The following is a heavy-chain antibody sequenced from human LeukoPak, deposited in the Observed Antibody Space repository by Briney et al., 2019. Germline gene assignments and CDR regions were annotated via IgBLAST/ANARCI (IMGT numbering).Heavy chain of an antibody. D-gene: IGHD6-13*01. CDR1: GDSISTSNSY. J-gene: IGHJ5*02. Sequence: SETLSLTCTVSGDSISTSNSYWGWIRQPPGKGLEWIGSIYYSGNTYYNASLKSRVTISVDTSKNQFSLKLTSVTAADTAVYFCARAYSSSWYFNWFDPWGQGTQVTVSS. CDR3: ARAYSSSWYFNWFDP. CDR2: IYYSGNT. V-gene: IGHV4-39*01.